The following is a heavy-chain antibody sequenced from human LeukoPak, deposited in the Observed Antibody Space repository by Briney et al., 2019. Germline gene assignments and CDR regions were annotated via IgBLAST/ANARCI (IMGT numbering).Heavy chain of an antibody. V-gene: IGHV3-11*01. J-gene: IGHJ4*02. Sequence: PGGSLRLSCAASGFSFSDYYMSWIRQAPGKGLEWVSYLDPSGSPMYYADSVKGRFTISRDNAEKSPYLQMNSLRDDDTAVYYCARGHWQIEVWGQGTQVTVSS. CDR3: ARGHWQIEV. D-gene: IGHD2/OR15-2a*01. CDR1: GFSFSDYY. CDR2: LDPSGSPM.